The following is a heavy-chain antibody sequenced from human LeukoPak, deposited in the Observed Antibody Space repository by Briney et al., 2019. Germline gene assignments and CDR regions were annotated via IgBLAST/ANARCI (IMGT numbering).Heavy chain of an antibody. V-gene: IGHV3-7*03. CDR1: GFTFNYHW. CDR2: IKQDGSET. D-gene: IGHD3-22*01. Sequence: GGSLRLSCAASGFTFNYHWMAWVRQAPGKGLEWVAIIKQDGSETHYAESVKGRLTISRDNAKNSLFLQMSSLRDEDSAVYYCARVGHSSTRYFDHWGQGTLVTVSS. J-gene: IGHJ4*02. CDR3: ARVGHSSTRYFDH.